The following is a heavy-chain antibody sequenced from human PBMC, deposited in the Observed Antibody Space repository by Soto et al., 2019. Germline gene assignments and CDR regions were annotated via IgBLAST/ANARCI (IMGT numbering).Heavy chain of an antibody. V-gene: IGHV5-51*01. CDR1: GYSFTSYW. J-gene: IGHJ6*02. Sequence: PVESLTISCKGSGYSFTSYWIVWVLQMPGKGLEWMGIIYPGDSDTRYSPSFQGQVTISADKSISTAYLQWSSLKASDTAMYYCARGDGRGVFEYYYYGMDVWGQGTTVTVSS. CDR2: IYPGDSDT. D-gene: IGHD3-10*01. CDR3: ARGDGRGVFEYYYYGMDV.